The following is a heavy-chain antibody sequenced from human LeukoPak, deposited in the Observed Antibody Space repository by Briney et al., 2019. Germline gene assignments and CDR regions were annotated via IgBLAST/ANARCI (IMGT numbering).Heavy chain of an antibody. CDR2: INNDGSST. CDR1: GFTFSVYW. CDR3: ARGPVLQDFDWLFDY. D-gene: IGHD3-9*01. V-gene: IGHV3-74*01. J-gene: IGHJ4*02. Sequence: PGGSLRLSCAASGFTFSVYWMHWVRQAPGKGLVGGSHINNDGSSTTYADSVKGRFTISRDNAKNTLFLQMNSLRSDDKAVHYGARGPVLQDFDWLFDYWGQGTLVTVSS.